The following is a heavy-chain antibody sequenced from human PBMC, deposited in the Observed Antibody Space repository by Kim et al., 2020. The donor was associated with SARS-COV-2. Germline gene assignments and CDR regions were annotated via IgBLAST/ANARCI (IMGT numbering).Heavy chain of an antibody. D-gene: IGHD6-19*01. CDR2: MNPNSGNT. V-gene: IGHV1-8*01. CDR1: GYTFTSYD. J-gene: IGHJ4*02. Sequence: ASVKVSCKASGYTFTSYDINWVRQATGQGFEWMGWMNPNSGNTGYAQKFQGRVTMTRNTSISTAYMELSSLRSEDTAVYYCARGRIKQWLLTLYYFDYWGQGTLVTVSS. CDR3: ARGRIKQWLLTLYYFDY.